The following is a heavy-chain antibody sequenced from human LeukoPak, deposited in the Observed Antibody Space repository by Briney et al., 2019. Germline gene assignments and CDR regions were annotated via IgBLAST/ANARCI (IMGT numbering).Heavy chain of an antibody. CDR1: GFTFSSYG. Sequence: GGTLRLSCAASGFTFSSYGMSWVRQAPGKGLEWVSAISGSGGSTYYADSVKGRFTISRDNSKNTLYLQMNSLRSEDTAVYYCARGRRDGYNLIYYYYYMDVWGKGTTVTISS. CDR3: ARGRRDGYNLIYYYYYMDV. D-gene: IGHD5-24*01. V-gene: IGHV3-23*01. J-gene: IGHJ6*03. CDR2: ISGSGGST.